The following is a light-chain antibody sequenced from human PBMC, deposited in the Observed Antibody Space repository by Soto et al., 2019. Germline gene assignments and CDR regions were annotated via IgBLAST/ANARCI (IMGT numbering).Light chain of an antibody. J-gene: IGLJ3*02. Sequence: QSALTQPASVSGSPGQSITISCTGTSSDVGGYDYVSWFQQHPGRAPKLLIYEVIKRPSGVSTRFSGSKSANTASLTISGLQADDEADFYCGSFTTSNTWVFGGGTKLTVL. CDR3: GSFTTSNTWV. CDR2: EVI. V-gene: IGLV2-14*01. CDR1: SSDVGGYDY.